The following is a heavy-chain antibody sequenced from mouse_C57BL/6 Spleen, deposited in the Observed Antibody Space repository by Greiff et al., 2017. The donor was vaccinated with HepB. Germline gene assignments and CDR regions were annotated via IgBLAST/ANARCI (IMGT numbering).Heavy chain of an antibody. CDR2: INPSDSDT. J-gene: IGHJ1*03. CDR1: GYTFTSYW. CDR3: AMGYSNYWYFDV. D-gene: IGHD2-5*01. V-gene: IGHV1-74*01. Sequence: QVQLQQSGAELVKPGASVKVSCKASGYTFTSYWMHWVKQRPGQGLEWIGRINPSDSDTNYNQKFKGKATLTVDKSSSTAYMQLSSLTSEDSAVYYCAMGYSNYWYFDVWGTGTTVTVSS.